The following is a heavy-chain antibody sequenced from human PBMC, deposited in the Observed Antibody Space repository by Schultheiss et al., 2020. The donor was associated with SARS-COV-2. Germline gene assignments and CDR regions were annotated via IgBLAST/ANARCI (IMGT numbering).Heavy chain of an antibody. V-gene: IGHV3-23*01. CDR2: ISGSGGST. J-gene: IGHJ5*02. CDR3: AKGRLEWLWRNWFDP. Sequence: GGSLRLSCAASGFTFSSYAMSWVRQAPGKGLEWVSAISGSGGSTYYADSVKGRFTISRDNSKNTLYLQMNSLRAEDTAVYYCAKGRLEWLWRNWFDPWGQGTLVTVSS. CDR1: GFTFSSYA. D-gene: IGHD3-3*01.